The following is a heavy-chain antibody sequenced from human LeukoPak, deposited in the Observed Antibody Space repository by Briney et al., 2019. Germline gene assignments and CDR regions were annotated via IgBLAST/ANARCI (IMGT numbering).Heavy chain of an antibody. V-gene: IGHV3-30*02. CDR3: AKDEYYALDY. CDR1: GFTFSSYG. J-gene: IGHJ4*02. Sequence: SGGSLRLSCAASGFTFSSYGMHWVRQAPGKGLEWVAFIRYDGSNKYYADSVKGRFTISRDNSKNTLYLQMNSLRAEDTAVYYCAKDEYYALDYWGQGTLVTVSS. CDR2: IRYDGSNK. D-gene: IGHD2-2*01.